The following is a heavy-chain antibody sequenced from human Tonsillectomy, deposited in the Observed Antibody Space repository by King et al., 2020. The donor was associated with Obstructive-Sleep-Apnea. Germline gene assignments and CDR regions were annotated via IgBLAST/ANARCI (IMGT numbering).Heavy chain of an antibody. V-gene: IGHV7-4-1*02. CDR1: GYAFNIFA. J-gene: IGHJ5*01. Sequence: QLVQSGSELKEPGASVKVSCKASGYAFNIFALNWVRQAPGQGLEWMGWINTNTGNPTYAQGFTGRFVISLDTSVTTTYLQINNLKTDDTAVYYCVRGVSDGYFYWWFDSWGQGTLVTVSS. D-gene: IGHD3-22*01. CDR2: INTNTGNP. CDR3: VRGVSDGYFYWWFDS.